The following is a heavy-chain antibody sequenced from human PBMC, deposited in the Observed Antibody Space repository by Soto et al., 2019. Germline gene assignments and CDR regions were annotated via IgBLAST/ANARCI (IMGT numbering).Heavy chain of an antibody. CDR3: VRDVGFDFDY. CDR1: GDSVSSNTAA. Sequence: PSQTLSLTSAISGDSVSSNTAAWNWISQSPSRGLEWLGRTYYRSKWYNDYAVSVKSRITINPDTSKNQFSLHLNSVTPEDTALYYCVRDVGFDFDYWGLGTLVTVSS. CDR2: TYYRSKWYN. D-gene: IGHD1-26*01. J-gene: IGHJ4*02. V-gene: IGHV6-1*01.